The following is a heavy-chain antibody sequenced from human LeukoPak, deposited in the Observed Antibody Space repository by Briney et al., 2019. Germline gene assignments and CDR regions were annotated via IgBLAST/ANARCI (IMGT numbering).Heavy chain of an antibody. CDR1: GFTFGDYA. J-gene: IGHJ4*02. CDR2: ITWDGGST. CDR3: AKVGGFGDATYYFDY. D-gene: IGHD2-21*02. V-gene: IGHV3-43D*03. Sequence: PGGSLGLSCAASGFTFGDYALHWVRQAPGKGLEWVSLITWDGGSTYSADSVKGRFTISRDNSKNSLYLQMNSLRAEDTALYYCAKVGGFGDATYYFDYWGQGTLVTVSS.